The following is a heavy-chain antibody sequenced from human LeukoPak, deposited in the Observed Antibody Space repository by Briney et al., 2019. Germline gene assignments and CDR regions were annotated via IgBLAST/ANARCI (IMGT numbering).Heavy chain of an antibody. Sequence: PGGSLRLSCAASGFTFSSYWMSWVRQAPGKGLEWVANIKQDGSEKYYVDSVKGRFTISRDNAKNSLYLQMNSLRAEDTAVYYCARDLGVGATWSWFDPWGQGTLVTVSS. V-gene: IGHV3-7*01. CDR1: GFTFSSYW. CDR3: ARDLGVGATWSWFDP. J-gene: IGHJ5*02. D-gene: IGHD1-26*01. CDR2: IKQDGSEK.